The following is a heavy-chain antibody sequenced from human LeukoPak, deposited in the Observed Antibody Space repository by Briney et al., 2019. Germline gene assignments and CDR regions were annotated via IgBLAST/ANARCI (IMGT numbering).Heavy chain of an antibody. V-gene: IGHV1-2*06. CDR3: ARRGGGYWIGGRCYNLDY. Sequence: ASVKVSCKASGYTFTGYYMHWVRQAPGQGLEWMGRINPNSGGTNYAQKFQGRVTMTRDTSISTAYMELSRLRSDDTAVYYCARRGGGYWIGGRCYNLDYWGQGTLVTVSS. D-gene: IGHD2-15*01. CDR2: INPNSGGT. J-gene: IGHJ4*02. CDR1: GYTFTGYY.